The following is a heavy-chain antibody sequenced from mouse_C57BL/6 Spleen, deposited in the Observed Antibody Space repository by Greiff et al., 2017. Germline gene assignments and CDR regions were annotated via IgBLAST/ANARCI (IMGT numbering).Heavy chain of an antibody. CDR2: INPNYGTT. Sequence: EVKLMESGPELVKPGASVKISCKASGYSFTDYNMNWVKQSNGKSLEWIGVINPNYGTTSYNQKFKGKATLTVDQSSSTAYMQLNSLTSEDSAVYYCARYGGSRYYFDYWGQGTTLTVSS. V-gene: IGHV1-39*01. J-gene: IGHJ2*01. CDR1: GYSFTDYN. D-gene: IGHD1-1*01. CDR3: ARYGGSRYYFDY.